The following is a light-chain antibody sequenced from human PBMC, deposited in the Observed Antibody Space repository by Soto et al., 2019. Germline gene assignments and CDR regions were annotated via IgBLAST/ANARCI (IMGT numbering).Light chain of an antibody. CDR3: QQSHSTPLT. CDR2: TAS. J-gene: IGKJ4*01. Sequence: DIQMTQSPPSLSASVGDRVSITCRASQSISNYLNWYQQKPGTAPKLLIYTASSLQSGVPSRFSGSGSGTDFTLTISSLQPEDFATYYCQQSHSTPLTFGGGTKVDIK. CDR1: QSISNY. V-gene: IGKV1-39*01.